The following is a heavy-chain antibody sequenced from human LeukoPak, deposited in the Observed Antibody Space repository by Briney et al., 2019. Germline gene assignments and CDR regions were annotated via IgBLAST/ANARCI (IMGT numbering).Heavy chain of an antibody. D-gene: IGHD6-19*01. Sequence: ASVKVSCKASGYTFTGYYMHWVRQAPGQGLEWMGWINPNSGGTNYAQKFQGRVTMTRDPSISTAYMELSRLRSDDTAVYYCARDDGIAVIFDYWGQGTLVTVSS. CDR3: ARDDGIAVIFDY. CDR1: GYTFTGYY. CDR2: INPNSGGT. V-gene: IGHV1-2*02. J-gene: IGHJ4*02.